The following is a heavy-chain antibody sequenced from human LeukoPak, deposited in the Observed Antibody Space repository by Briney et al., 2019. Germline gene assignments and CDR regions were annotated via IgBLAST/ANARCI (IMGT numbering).Heavy chain of an antibody. D-gene: IGHD6-13*01. V-gene: IGHV3-11*01. CDR3: ARVGSIAAAGTPDY. CDR1: GFTFSDYY. J-gene: IGHJ4*02. Sequence: GGSLRLSCAASGFTFSDYYMSWIRQAPGKGLEWVSHISGSGSTKIYADSVKGRFTVSRDNAENSLYLQVNSLRAEDTAVYYCARVGSIAAAGTPDYWGQGTLVTVSS. CDR2: ISGSGSTK.